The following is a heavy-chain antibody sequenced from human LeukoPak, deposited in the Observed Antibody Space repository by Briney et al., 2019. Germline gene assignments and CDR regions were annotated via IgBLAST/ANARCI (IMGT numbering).Heavy chain of an antibody. J-gene: IGHJ4*02. D-gene: IGHD3-22*01. Sequence: ASVEVSCKASGYTFTGYYMHWVRQAPGQGLEWVGWINPNSGGTNYAQKFQGRVTMTRDTSISTAYMELSSLRSDDTAVYYCASARRYYYDSSGYYGSFDYWGQGTLVTVSS. V-gene: IGHV1-2*02. CDR2: INPNSGGT. CDR3: ASARRYYYDSSGYYGSFDY. CDR1: GYTFTGYY.